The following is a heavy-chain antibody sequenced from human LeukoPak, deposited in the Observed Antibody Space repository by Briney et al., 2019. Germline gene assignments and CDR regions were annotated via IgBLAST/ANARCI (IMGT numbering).Heavy chain of an antibody. CDR3: ARADGSVAGPPSGH. Sequence: GGSLRLSCAASGFTFSSYAMHWVRQAPGKGLEWVAIISYDGSDKYYADSVKGRLTISRDNSMSTLYLQMISLRTEDTAVYYCARADGSVAGPPSGHWGQGTLVTVSS. CDR2: ISYDGSDK. J-gene: IGHJ4*02. D-gene: IGHD6-19*01. CDR1: GFTFSSYA. V-gene: IGHV3-30-3*01.